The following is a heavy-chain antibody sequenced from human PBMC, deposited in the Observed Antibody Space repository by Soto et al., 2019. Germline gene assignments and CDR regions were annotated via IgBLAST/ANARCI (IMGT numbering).Heavy chain of an antibody. CDR1: GGTFSSYA. Sequence: GASVKVSCKASGGTFSSYAISWVRQAPGQGLEWMGGIIPIFGTANYAQKFQGRVTITADESTSTAYMELSSLRSEDTAVYYCARDQGGSPAAMFGMDVWGQGTLVTVSS. V-gene: IGHV1-69*13. J-gene: IGHJ6*02. D-gene: IGHD2-2*01. CDR2: IIPIFGTA. CDR3: ARDQGGSPAAMFGMDV.